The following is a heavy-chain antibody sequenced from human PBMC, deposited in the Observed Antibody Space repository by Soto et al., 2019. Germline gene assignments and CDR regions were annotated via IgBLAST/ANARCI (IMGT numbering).Heavy chain of an antibody. J-gene: IGHJ6*02. CDR3: ARDKGPNTYYYGMDV. CDR1: GGSISSGDYY. CDR2: IYYSGST. V-gene: IGHV4-30-4*01. Sequence: QVQLQESGPGLVKPSQTLSLTCTVSGGSISSGDYYWSWIRQPPGKGLEWIGYIYYSGSTYYNPSLKSRVTISVDTSKNQFSLKLSSVTAADTAVYYCARDKGPNTYYYGMDVWGQGTTVTVSS.